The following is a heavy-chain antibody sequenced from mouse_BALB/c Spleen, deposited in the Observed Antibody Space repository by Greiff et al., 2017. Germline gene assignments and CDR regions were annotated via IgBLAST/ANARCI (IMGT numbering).Heavy chain of an antibody. CDR3: ARAYGNYFDY. Sequence: EVMLVESGGGLVQPGGSRKLSCAASGFTFSSFGMHWVRQAPEKGLEWVAYISSGSSTIYYADTVKGRFTISRDNPKNTLFLQMTSLRSEDTAMYYCARAYGNYFDYWGQGTTLTVSS. CDR2: ISSGSSTI. CDR1: GFTFSSFG. D-gene: IGHD2-1*01. V-gene: IGHV5-17*02. J-gene: IGHJ2*01.